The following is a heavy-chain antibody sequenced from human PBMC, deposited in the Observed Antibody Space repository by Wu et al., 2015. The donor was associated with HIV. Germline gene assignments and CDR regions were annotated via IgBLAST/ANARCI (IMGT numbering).Heavy chain of an antibody. CDR1: GYTFTGYY. CDR2: IKPDSGGT. V-gene: IGHV1-2*02. J-gene: IGHJ6*03. Sequence: QVQLVQSGAEVKKPGASVKVSCKASGYTFTGYYMHWVRQAPGQGLEWMGWIKPDSGGTNYAQKFQGRVTMARDTSISTAYMDLSRLRSDDTAVYYCARGSYYYYYMDVWGERDHGHRLL. CDR3: ARGSYYYYYMDV.